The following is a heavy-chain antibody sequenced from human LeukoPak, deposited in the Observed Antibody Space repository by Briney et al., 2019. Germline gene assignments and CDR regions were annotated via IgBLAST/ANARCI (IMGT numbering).Heavy chain of an antibody. V-gene: IGHV4-31*03. CDR1: GGSISSGGYS. J-gene: IGHJ4*02. CDR2: IYYSGST. Sequence: SETLSLTCTVSGGSISSGGYSWSWIRQHPGKGLEWIGYIYYSGSTYYNPSLKSRVTISVDTSKNQFSLKLSSVTAADTAVYYCARAGSPGEMATISFDYWGQGTLVTVSS. D-gene: IGHD5-12*01. CDR3: ARAGSPGEMATISFDY.